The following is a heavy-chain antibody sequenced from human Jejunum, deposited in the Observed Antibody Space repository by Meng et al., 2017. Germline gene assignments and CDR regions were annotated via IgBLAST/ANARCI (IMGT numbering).Heavy chain of an antibody. Sequence: QVQLVQAGADVTKPRAPVNVPGKSSEYSFSNYYLHWMRQAPGQGLGWLGVSNPGGGSTNYAQKFQGRVTMTRDTSANTVYMELGSLKSEDTAVYYCVREFRGGYFDYWGQGTLVTVSS. CDR1: EYSFSNYY. CDR3: VREFRGGYFDY. J-gene: IGHJ4*02. CDR2: SNPGGGST. D-gene: IGHD3-16*01. V-gene: IGHV1-46*01.